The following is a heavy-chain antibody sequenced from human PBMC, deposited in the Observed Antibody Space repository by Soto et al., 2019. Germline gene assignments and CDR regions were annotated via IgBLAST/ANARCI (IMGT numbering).Heavy chain of an antibody. Sequence: QVQLQESGPGLLKPSQTLSLTCTVSGGSISSDTSYWSWIRQPPGTGLEWIGHISSSGTNSYNPSFESRVTMSVDTSKRQFSMRLTSVTATDTAVYYCARRYCSGTSCLDWIDPWGQGSLVTVSS. D-gene: IGHD2-2*01. CDR3: ARRYCSGTSCLDWIDP. CDR1: GGSISSDTSY. CDR2: ISSSGTN. V-gene: IGHV4-30-4*01. J-gene: IGHJ5*02.